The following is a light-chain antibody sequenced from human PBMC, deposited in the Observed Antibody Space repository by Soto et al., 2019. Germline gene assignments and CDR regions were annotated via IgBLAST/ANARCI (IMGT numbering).Light chain of an antibody. CDR2: GPS. V-gene: IGKV3-20*01. Sequence: EIALTQSPGTLSLSPGERASLSCRASQSVRSSSLAWYQQKPGQPPRLLIYGPSSRGTGIPDRFSGSGSGTYFTLTISRLEPEDFAVYFCQQYGDSPDTDRWTFGPGTKVEIK. J-gene: IGKJ1*01. CDR3: QQYGDSPDTDRWT. CDR1: QSVRSSS.